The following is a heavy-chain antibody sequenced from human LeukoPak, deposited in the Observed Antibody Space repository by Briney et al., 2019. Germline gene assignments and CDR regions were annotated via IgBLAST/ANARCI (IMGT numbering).Heavy chain of an antibody. CDR3: ARARRGYQVVWDTFDI. Sequence: KLGESLKISCKGSGYSFISYWIGWVRQLPGKGLEWMGIIYPGDSDTRYSPSFQGQVTISADKSISTAYLQWSSLKASDTAIYYCARARRGYQVVWDTFDIWGRGTMVTVSS. J-gene: IGHJ3*02. CDR2: IYPGDSDT. CDR1: GYSFISYW. D-gene: IGHD2-2*01. V-gene: IGHV5-51*01.